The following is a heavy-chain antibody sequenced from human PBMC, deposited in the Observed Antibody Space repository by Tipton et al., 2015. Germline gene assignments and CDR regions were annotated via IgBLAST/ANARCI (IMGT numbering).Heavy chain of an antibody. CDR3: ASPSLPHDRGDYYFQS. V-gene: IGHV4-39*01. Sequence: GSLRLSCTVSGGSISSSSYYWAWIRQPPGKGLEWIGSLYFSGSTYYNPSLKSRVTISIDRFKNQFSLKLSSVTAADTAVYYCASPSLPHDRGDYYFQSWGQGSLVTVSS. CDR1: GGSISSSSYY. D-gene: IGHD2-21*02. CDR2: LYFSGST. J-gene: IGHJ4*02.